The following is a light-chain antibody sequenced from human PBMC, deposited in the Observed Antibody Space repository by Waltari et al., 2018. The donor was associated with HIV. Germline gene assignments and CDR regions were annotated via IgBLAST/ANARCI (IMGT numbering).Light chain of an antibody. CDR2: DNN. J-gene: IGLJ3*02. CDR3: SAWDSSLSAWV. V-gene: IGLV1-51*01. Sequence: QSVLTQPPSVSAAPGQKVTISCSGNRYNIGDNYVSWYQQLPGTAPKVLIYDNNNRPSGISERFSASRSGNTASLTISGLQPEDEADYYCSAWDSSLSAWVFGGGTKLTVL. CDR1: RYNIGDNY.